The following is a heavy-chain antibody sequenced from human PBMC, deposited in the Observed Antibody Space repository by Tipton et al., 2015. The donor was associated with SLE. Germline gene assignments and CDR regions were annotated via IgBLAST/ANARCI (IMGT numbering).Heavy chain of an antibody. CDR1: GGAISSSSYY. CDR2: IFYSGGT. J-gene: IGHJ4*02. D-gene: IGHD2-2*01. CDR3: ARVRSSTSCSDD. Sequence: TLSLTCTVSGGAISSSSYYWGWIRQPPGEGREWVGSIFYSGGTYYNPSLKSRVTISVDTSKNQFSLKLSSVTAADTAVYYCARVRSSTSCSDDWGQGTLVTVSS. V-gene: IGHV4-39*07.